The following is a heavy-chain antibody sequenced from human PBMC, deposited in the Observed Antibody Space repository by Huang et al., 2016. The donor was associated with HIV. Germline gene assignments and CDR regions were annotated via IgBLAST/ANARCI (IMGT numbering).Heavy chain of an antibody. D-gene: IGHD1-26*01. Sequence: EVQLVESGGGLVAPGRSLRLSCSVSGVTFAMHWVLQVPGKGLEWGGVISLNSADTYHADLVRVLFIISRDNANSSLYMQVSRLRPEDAAFYFCAKSATLTVLARNYFASWGQGTLVTVSS. V-gene: IGHV3-9*01. CDR3: AKSATLTVLARNYFAS. J-gene: IGHJ4*02. CDR1: GVTFA. CDR2: ISLNSADT.